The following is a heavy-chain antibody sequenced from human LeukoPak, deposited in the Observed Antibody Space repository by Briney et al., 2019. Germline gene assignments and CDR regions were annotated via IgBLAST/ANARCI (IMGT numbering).Heavy chain of an antibody. CDR3: AKDMTPYDDYVWGTPDY. V-gene: IGHV3-23*01. D-gene: IGHD3-16*01. Sequence: PGGSLRLSCAASGFTFSSYAMSWVRQPPCKGLEWVSAISGSGGSTYYADSVKGRFTISTDNSKTTLYLQMNSLRAEDTAVYYCAKDMTPYDDYVWGTPDYWGQGTLVTVSS. J-gene: IGHJ4*02. CDR2: ISGSGGST. CDR1: GFTFSSYA.